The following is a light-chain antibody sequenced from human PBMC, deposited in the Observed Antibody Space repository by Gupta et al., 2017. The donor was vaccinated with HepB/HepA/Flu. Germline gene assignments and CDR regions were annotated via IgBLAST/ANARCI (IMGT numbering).Light chain of an antibody. CDR1: SGDVGGYDS. Sequence: ALTPPASASWSPGPVITVSCTGSSGDVGGYDSVSWYRQHPGKAPQLLIYDVSNRPSGISNRFSGSKSGNTASLTISGLQAEDEADYYCSSFTSTGSLVVFGGGTKLTVL. CDR2: DVS. V-gene: IGLV2-14*01. CDR3: SSFTSTGSLVV. J-gene: IGLJ2*01.